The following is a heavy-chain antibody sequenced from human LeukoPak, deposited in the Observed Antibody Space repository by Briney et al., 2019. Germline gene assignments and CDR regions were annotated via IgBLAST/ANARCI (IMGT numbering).Heavy chain of an antibody. CDR3: ARAYYYDSSGYYPVLSY. D-gene: IGHD3-22*01. CDR1: GYTFTSYY. Sequence: ASVKVSCMASGYTFTSYYMHWVRQAPGQGLEWMGIINPSGGSTSYAQKFQGRVTMTRDTSTSTAYMELSSLRSEDTAVYYCARAYYYDSSGYYPVLSYWGQGTLVTVSS. CDR2: INPSGGST. J-gene: IGHJ4*02. V-gene: IGHV1-46*01.